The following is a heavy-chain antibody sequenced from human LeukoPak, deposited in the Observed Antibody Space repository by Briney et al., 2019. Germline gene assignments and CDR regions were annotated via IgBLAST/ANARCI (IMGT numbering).Heavy chain of an antibody. D-gene: IGHD5-24*01. J-gene: IGHJ4*02. V-gene: IGHV4-39*02. CDR2: IYYSGST. Sequence: SETLSLTCTVSGGSSSSSSYYWGWIRQPPGKGLEWIGSIYYSGSTYYNPSLKSRVSISIDTSKNQFSLKLSSVTAADTAVYYCAREMATPHFDYWGQGTLVTVSS. CDR1: GGSSSSSSYY. CDR3: AREMATPHFDY.